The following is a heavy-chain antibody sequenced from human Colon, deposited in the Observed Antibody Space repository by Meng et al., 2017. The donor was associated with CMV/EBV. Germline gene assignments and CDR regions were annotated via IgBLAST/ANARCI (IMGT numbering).Heavy chain of an antibody. J-gene: IGHJ4*02. CDR2: IRYDGSDK. V-gene: IGHV3-30*02. CDR3: AKDVLATDYFDY. CDR1: GFTFSSHG. Sequence: GESLEISWAASGFTFSSHGMHWVRQAPGKGLEWVAYIRYDGSDKYYTDSVKGRFTISRDDSKNTLYVQMNSLRAEDTAVYYCAKDVLATDYFDYWGQGTLVTVSS. D-gene: IGHD1-26*01.